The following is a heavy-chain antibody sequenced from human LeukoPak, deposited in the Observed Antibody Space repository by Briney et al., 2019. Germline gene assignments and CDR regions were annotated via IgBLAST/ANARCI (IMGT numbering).Heavy chain of an antibody. CDR1: GGSIGGNSY. Sequence: SETLSLTCTVSGGSIGGNSYWSWIRPPPGKGPEWIGRISNSGSTYYSPSLSSRVTISLDTSKNQFSLKLRSVTAADTAVYYCARGGASSIPLDYWGRGALVTVSS. CDR2: ISNSGST. D-gene: IGHD1-26*01. J-gene: IGHJ4*02. V-gene: IGHV4-61*01. CDR3: ARGGASSIPLDY.